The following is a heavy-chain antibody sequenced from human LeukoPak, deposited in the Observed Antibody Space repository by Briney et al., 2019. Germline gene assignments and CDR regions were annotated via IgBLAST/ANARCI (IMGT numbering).Heavy chain of an antibody. CDR2: IYYSGST. CDR1: GGSISSYY. D-gene: IGHD2-15*01. CDR3: ARQGSGGPSEYYYGMDV. Sequence: SETLSLTCTVSGGSISSYYWSWIRQPPGKGLEWIGYIYYSGSTNYNPSLKSRVTISVDTSKNQFSLKLSSVTAADTAVYYCARQGSGGPSEYYYGMDVWGQGTTVTVPS. V-gene: IGHV4-59*08. J-gene: IGHJ6*02.